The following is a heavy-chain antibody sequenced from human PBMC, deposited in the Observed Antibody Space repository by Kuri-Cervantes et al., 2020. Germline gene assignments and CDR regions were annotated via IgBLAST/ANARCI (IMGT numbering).Heavy chain of an antibody. Sequence: SVKVSCKASGYTFTSYGISWVRQAPGQGLEWMGRIIPILGIANYAQKFQGRVTITADKSTSTAYMELSSLRSEDTAVYYCARDLQQLIHYYYGMDVWGQGTTVTVSS. CDR2: IIPILGIA. CDR3: ARDLQQLIHYYYGMDV. V-gene: IGHV1-69*04. J-gene: IGHJ6*02. CDR1: GYTFTSYG. D-gene: IGHD6-13*01.